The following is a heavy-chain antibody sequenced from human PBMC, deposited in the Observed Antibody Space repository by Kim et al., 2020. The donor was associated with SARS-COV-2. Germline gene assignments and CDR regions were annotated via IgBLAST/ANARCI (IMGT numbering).Heavy chain of an antibody. CDR3: ASLYYYDSSGYDAFDI. CDR1: GFTFSSYG. Sequence: GGSLRLSCAASGFTFSSYGMHWVRQAPGKGLEWVAVIWYDGSNKYYADSVKGRFTISRDNSKNTLYLQMNSLRAEDTAVYYCASLYYYDSSGYDAFDIWGQGTMVTVSS. J-gene: IGHJ3*02. D-gene: IGHD3-22*01. CDR2: IWYDGSNK. V-gene: IGHV3-33*01.